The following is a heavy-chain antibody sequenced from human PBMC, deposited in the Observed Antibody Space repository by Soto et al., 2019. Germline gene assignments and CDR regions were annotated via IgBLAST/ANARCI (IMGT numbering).Heavy chain of an antibody. J-gene: IGHJ4*02. V-gene: IGHV4-39*01. CDR2: IYYSGST. CDR1: GGSISSSSCY. Sequence: LSLTCTVSGGSISSSSCYWGWIRQPPGKGLEWIGSIYYSGSTYYNPSLKSRVTISVDTSKNQFSLKLSSVTAADTAVYYCARRRRMTNGFDYWGQGTLVTVSS. D-gene: IGHD2-8*01. CDR3: ARRRRMTNGFDY.